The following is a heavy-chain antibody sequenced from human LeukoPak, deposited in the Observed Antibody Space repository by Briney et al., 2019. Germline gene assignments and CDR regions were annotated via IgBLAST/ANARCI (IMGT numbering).Heavy chain of an antibody. Sequence: SETLSLTCTVSVGSISSSSHYWAWIRQPPGKGVEGIATIYYTGSTYYNPSLRSRVTIFDDTSKNQLSLRLNSVTAADTAVYYCARSEVPASVRFHPWGQGTLVTVSS. CDR2: IYYTGST. CDR3: ARSEVPASVRFHP. D-gene: IGHD2-2*01. CDR1: VGSISSSSHY. V-gene: IGHV4-39*01. J-gene: IGHJ5*02.